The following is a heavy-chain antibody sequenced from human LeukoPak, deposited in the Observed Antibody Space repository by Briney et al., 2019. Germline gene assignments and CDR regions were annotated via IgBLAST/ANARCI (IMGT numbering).Heavy chain of an antibody. CDR1: GDSISSGSYY. V-gene: IGHV4-61*02. CDR2: IYSSGRT. CDR3: ARDGFGYSSGWYYFDY. J-gene: IGHJ4*02. Sequence: SETLSLTCTVSGDSISSGSYYWSWIRQPAGEGLEWIGRIYSSGRTHYSPSLKSRVTISVDTSRNQFSLKLSSVTAADTAVYYCARDGFGYSSGWYYFDYWGQGTLVTVSS. D-gene: IGHD6-19*01.